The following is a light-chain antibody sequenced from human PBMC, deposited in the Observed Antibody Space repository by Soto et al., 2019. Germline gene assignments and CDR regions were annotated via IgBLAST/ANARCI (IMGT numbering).Light chain of an antibody. J-gene: IGKJ3*01. CDR2: DAS. CDR3: QQYNSYSLFP. V-gene: IGKV1-5*01. Sequence: DIQMTQSPSTLSASVGDRVTITCRASQSISSWLAWYQQKPGKAPKLLIYDASSLESGVPSRFSGSGSGTEFTLTISSLQPDDFATYYCQQYNSYSLFPCGPGTKVDIK. CDR1: QSISSW.